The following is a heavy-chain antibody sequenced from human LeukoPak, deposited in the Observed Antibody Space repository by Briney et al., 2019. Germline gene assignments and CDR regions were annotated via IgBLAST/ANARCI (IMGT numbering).Heavy chain of an antibody. CDR2: IYYSGTT. Sequence: SETLSLTCTVSGGFISSSSYYWGRIRQPPGKGLEWVGSIYYSGTTYYNPSLKSRVTISVDTSKNQFSLKLYSVTAADTAVYFCEVKEGGSYLRDAFDIWGQGTMVTVSS. CDR3: EVKEGGSYLRDAFDI. CDR1: GGFISSSSYY. J-gene: IGHJ3*02. V-gene: IGHV4-39*01. D-gene: IGHD1-26*01.